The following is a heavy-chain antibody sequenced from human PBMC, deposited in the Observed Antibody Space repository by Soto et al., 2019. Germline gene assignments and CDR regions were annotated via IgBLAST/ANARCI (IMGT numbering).Heavy chain of an antibody. J-gene: IGHJ5*02. Sequence: TSETLSLTCTVSGASISSGAYYWSWIRQHPEKGLEWIGYIYYRGNTYYNPSLKSRVTMSLDTSKNQFSLRLSSVTAADTAVYYCAIDLTGYFNFDPWGQGTLVTVSS. CDR2: IYYRGNT. CDR1: GASISSGAYY. CDR3: AIDLTGYFNFDP. V-gene: IGHV4-31*03. D-gene: IGHD3-9*01.